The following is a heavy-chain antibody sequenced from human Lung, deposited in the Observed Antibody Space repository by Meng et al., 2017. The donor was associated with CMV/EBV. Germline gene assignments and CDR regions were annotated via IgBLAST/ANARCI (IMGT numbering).Heavy chain of an antibody. V-gene: IGHV3-21*01. CDR1: GFTFSTYS. D-gene: IGHD4-23*01. J-gene: IGHJ4*02. CDR3: ARDYYGSTDNY. Sequence: GGSLGLSCAASGFTFSTYSMNWVRQAPGKGLEWVSSISSSSYIYYADSVKGRFTISRDNAKNSLYLQMNSLRAEDTAVYYCARDYYGSTDNYWGQGTLVTVSS. CDR2: ISSSSYI.